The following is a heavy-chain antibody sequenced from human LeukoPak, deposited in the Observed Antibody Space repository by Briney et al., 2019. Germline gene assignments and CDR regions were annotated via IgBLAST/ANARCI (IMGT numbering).Heavy chain of an antibody. CDR3: AGQADYNVLTGYHKGHLDY. J-gene: IGHJ4*02. Sequence: GESLKISCKGSGYSFTSYWIDWVRQMPGKGLEWMRIIYPGDSDTRYSPSFQGQVTISADKSITTAYLQWSSLQASDTAMYYCAGQADYNVLTGYHKGHLDYWGQGTLVTVSS. D-gene: IGHD3-9*01. V-gene: IGHV5-51*01. CDR1: GYSFTSYW. CDR2: IYPGDSDT.